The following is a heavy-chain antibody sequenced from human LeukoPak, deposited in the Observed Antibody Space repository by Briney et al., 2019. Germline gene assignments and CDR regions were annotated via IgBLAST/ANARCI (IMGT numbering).Heavy chain of an antibody. CDR3: ARDFWSGTPQSYYFDY. J-gene: IGHJ4*02. Sequence: GGSLRLSCAASGFTFSDYAMSWVRQAPGKGLEWVSAISGSGGSTYYADSVKGRFTISRDNSKNTLYLQMNSLRAEDTAVYYCARDFWSGTPQSYYFDYWGQGTLVTVSS. D-gene: IGHD3-3*01. CDR1: GFTFSDYA. CDR2: ISGSGGST. V-gene: IGHV3-23*01.